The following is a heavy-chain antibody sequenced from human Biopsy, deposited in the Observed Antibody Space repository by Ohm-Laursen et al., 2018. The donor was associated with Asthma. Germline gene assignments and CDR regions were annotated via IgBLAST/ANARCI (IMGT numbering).Heavy chain of an antibody. D-gene: IGHD2/OR15-2a*01. CDR2: ISGSDHST. J-gene: IGHJ6*02. V-gene: IGHV3-23*01. CDR3: AKGLSAWRGGLDV. Sequence: SLRLSCTASGFSFGSYSMTWVRQAPGQGLGWVSAISGSDHSTYYADSVKGRFTISRDNSKNTLYMQMNSLRAEDTAVYYCAKGLSAWRGGLDVWGQGTTVTVSS. CDR1: GFSFGSYS.